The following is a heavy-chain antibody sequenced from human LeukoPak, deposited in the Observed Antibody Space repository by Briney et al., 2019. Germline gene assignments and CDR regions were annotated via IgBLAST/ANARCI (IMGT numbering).Heavy chain of an antibody. CDR1: DGSISSSY. V-gene: IGHV4-4*07. CDR2: IYTSGST. D-gene: IGHD1-26*01. Sequence: SETLSLTCTVSDGSISSSYWTWIRQPAGKGLEWIGRIYTSGSTTYNPSLKSRVTMSVDTSKNQFSLKLSSVTAADTAVYFCARDGGVGVTHFDYWGQGTLVTVSS. CDR3: ARDGGVGVTHFDY. J-gene: IGHJ4*02.